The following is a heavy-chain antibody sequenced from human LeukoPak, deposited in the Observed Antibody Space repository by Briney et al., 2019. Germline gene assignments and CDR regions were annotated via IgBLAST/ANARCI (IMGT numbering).Heavy chain of an antibody. J-gene: IGHJ4*02. D-gene: IGHD6-13*01. CDR1: GGSISSYY. Sequence: SETLSLTCTVSGGSISSYYWSWIRQPPGKGLEWIGYIYYSGSTNYNPSLKSRVTISVDTSKNQFSLKLSSVSAADTAVYYCARQYSSSWIDYWGQGTLVTVSS. CDR3: ARQYSSSWIDY. CDR2: IYYSGST. V-gene: IGHV4-59*08.